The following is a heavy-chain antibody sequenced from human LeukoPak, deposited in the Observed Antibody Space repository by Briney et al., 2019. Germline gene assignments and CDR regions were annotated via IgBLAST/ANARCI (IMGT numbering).Heavy chain of an antibody. D-gene: IGHD2-2*02. J-gene: IGHJ4*02. CDR2: IDPGDSDT. CDR3: ARQYCSSTSCYSEVDY. V-gene: IGHV5-51*01. CDR1: GYSFTSYW. Sequence: GESLKISCKGSGYSFTSYWIGWVRQMPGKGLEWMGIIDPGDSDTRHSPSFQGQVTISADKSISTAYLQWSSLKASDTAMYYCARQYCSSTSCYSEVDYWGQGTLVTVSS.